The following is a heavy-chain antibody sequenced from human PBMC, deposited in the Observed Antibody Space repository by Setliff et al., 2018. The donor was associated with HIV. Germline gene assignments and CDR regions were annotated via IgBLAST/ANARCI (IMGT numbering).Heavy chain of an antibody. CDR1: EYSFTNNW. D-gene: IGHD1-26*01. J-gene: IGHJ4*02. V-gene: IGHV5-51*01. CDR2: IYPGDSDI. CDR3: ARAGRGGGSYWTFDY. Sequence: GESLTISCKGSEYSFTNNWIGWVRQMPGKGLEWMGIIYPGDSDIRYSPSFQGQVTISADKAIGTAYLQWSSLKASDTGMYYCARAGRGGGSYWTFDYWGQGTLVTVSS.